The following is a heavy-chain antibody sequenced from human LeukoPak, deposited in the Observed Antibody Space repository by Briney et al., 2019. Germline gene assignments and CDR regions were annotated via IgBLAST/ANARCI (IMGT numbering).Heavy chain of an antibody. V-gene: IGHV3-48*04. CDR1: GFTFSSYA. CDR2: ISSSGTTK. J-gene: IGHJ3*02. CDR3: AKDLTSVYDAFNI. Sequence: GGSLRLSCAASGFTFSSYAMTWVRQAQGQGLEWVSYISSSGTTKYYADSVKGRFTISRDNSKNSLYLQMNSLRTEDTALYYCAKDLTSVYDAFNIWGQGTMVTVSS.